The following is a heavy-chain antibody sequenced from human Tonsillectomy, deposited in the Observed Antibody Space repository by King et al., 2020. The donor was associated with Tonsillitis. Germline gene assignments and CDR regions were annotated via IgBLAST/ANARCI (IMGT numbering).Heavy chain of an antibody. J-gene: IGHJ3*02. Sequence: QLQESGPGLVKPSETLSLTCTVSGGSISSYYWNWIRQPQGKGLEWNGYIYYSGRTNYRHSLESRVTISEDMSENKVSLELSSVTAADTAVYYWARWQYGAGSYFAAFDIWGQGTLVTVSS. D-gene: IGHD3-10*01. CDR3: ARWQYGAGSYFAAFDI. CDR1: GGSISSYY. CDR2: IYYSGRT. V-gene: IGHV4-59*01.